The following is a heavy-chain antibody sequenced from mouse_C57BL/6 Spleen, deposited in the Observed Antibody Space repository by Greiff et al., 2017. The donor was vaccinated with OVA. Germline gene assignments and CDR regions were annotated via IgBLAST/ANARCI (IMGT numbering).Heavy chain of an antibody. CDR1: GFNIKDDY. V-gene: IGHV14-4*01. CDR2: IDPENGDT. D-gene: IGHD2-3*01. J-gene: IGHJ2*01. CDR3: TTGVFDGYPDY. Sequence: EVQLQQSGAELVRPGASVKLSCTASGFNIKDDYMHWVKQRPEQGLEWIGWIDPENGDTEYASKFQGKATITADTSSNTAYLQLSSLTSEDTAVYYCTTGVFDGYPDYWGQGTTLTVSS.